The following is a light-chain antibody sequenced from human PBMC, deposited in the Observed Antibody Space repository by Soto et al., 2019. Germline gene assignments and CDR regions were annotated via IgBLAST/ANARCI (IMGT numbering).Light chain of an antibody. CDR1: ETVSTN. Sequence: EIVLTQSPATLSVSPGERATLSCRATETVSTNLAWFQRKAGQPPRLLIYGSSTRATGVPDRFSGSGSGTEFALIISSLQSEDVAVYYCQQRSNWPLTFGGGTKVDIK. V-gene: IGKV3-15*01. J-gene: IGKJ4*01. CDR3: QQRSNWPLT. CDR2: GSS.